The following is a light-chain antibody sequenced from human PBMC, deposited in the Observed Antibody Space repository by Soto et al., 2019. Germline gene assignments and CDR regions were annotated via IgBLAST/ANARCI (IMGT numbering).Light chain of an antibody. CDR3: SSYTSSSTWV. CDR2: EVS. V-gene: IGLV2-8*01. Sequence: QSALTQPPSASGSPGQSVTISCTGTSRDVGGYNYVSWYQQHPGKAPKLMIYEVSKRPSGVPDRFSGSKSGNTASLTVSGLQVEDEADYYCSSYTSSSTWVFGGGTKLTVL. CDR1: SRDVGGYNY. J-gene: IGLJ3*02.